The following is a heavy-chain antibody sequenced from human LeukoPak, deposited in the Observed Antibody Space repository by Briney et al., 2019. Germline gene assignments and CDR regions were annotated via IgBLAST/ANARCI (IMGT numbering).Heavy chain of an antibody. D-gene: IGHD2-8*01. Sequence: WASVKVSCKASGGTFSSYAISWVRQAPGQGLEWMGRIIPIFGTANYAQKFQGRVTITTDESTSTAYMELSSLRSEDTAVYYCASSVLGDWFDPWGQGTLVTVSS. CDR3: ASSVLGDWFDP. J-gene: IGHJ5*02. V-gene: IGHV1-69*05. CDR2: IIPIFGTA. CDR1: GGTFSSYA.